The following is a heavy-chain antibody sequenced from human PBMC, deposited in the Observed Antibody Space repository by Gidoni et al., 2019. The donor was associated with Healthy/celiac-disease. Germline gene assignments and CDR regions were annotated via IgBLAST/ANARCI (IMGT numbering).Heavy chain of an antibody. V-gene: IGHV3-66*01. CDR1: GFTVGSNY. CDR2: IYSGGST. J-gene: IGHJ5*02. D-gene: IGHD5-12*01. Sequence: EVQLVESGGGLVQPGWSLRLSCAASGFTVGSNYMSWVRQAPGKGLEWGSVIYSGGSTYYADSVKGRFTISRDNSKNTLYLQMNSLRAEDTAVYYCARKGYGRWFDPWGQGTLVTVSS. CDR3: ARKGYGRWFDP.